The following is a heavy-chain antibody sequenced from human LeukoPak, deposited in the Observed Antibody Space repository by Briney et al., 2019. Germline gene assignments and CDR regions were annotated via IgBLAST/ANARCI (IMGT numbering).Heavy chain of an antibody. D-gene: IGHD6-13*01. CDR3: ARDRAAAAPKAFDI. J-gene: IGHJ3*02. Sequence: ASVKVSRKASGYTFTIYAMHWVRQAPGQGLEWMGWINAGNGNTKYSQKFQGRVTITRDTSASTAHMELSSLRSEDTAVYYCARDRAAAAPKAFDIGGEGTMDTVPS. CDR2: INAGNGNT. CDR1: GYTFTIYA. V-gene: IGHV1-3*01.